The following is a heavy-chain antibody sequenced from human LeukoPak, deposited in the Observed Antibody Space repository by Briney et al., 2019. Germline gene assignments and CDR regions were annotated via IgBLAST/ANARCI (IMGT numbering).Heavy chain of an antibody. D-gene: IGHD2-21*02. CDR3: ATLRWGQVDY. J-gene: IGHJ4*02. V-gene: IGHV3-53*01. Sequence: PGGSLRLCCASSGFAISSSYMNWLRLARGNGLELVSVNFSDANTYYAASLQGRFTISRDISKNTAYLQLSSLQAADTAVYYCATLRWGQVDYWGRGTLVTVSS. CDR2: NFSDANT. CDR1: GFAISSSY.